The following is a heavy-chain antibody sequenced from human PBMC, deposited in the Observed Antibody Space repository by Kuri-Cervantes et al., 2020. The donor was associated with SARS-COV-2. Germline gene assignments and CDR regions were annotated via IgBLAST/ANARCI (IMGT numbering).Heavy chain of an antibody. Sequence: SQTLSLTCAVYGGSFSGYYWSWIRQPPGKGPEWIGEINHSGSTNYNPSLKSRVTISVDTSKNQFSLKLSSVTAADTAVYYCARIQGGRKQFDLPHWGQGTLVTVSS. CDR3: ARIQGGRKQFDLPH. CDR2: INHSGST. V-gene: IGHV4-34*01. D-gene: IGHD5-24*01. J-gene: IGHJ4*02. CDR1: GGSFSGYY.